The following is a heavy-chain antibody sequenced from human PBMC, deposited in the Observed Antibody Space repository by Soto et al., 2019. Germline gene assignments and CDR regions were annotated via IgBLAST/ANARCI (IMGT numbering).Heavy chain of an antibody. CDR1: GGSFSGYY. V-gene: IGHV4-34*01. J-gene: IGHJ4*02. D-gene: IGHD3-10*01. CDR3: ARVYYCGSGSYYNDY. Sequence: SETLSLTCAVYGGSFSGYYWSWIRQPPGKGLEWIGEINHSGSTNYNPSLKSRVTISVDTSKNQFSLKLSSVTAADTAGYYCARVYYCGSGSYYNDYWGQGTLVTVSS. CDR2: INHSGST.